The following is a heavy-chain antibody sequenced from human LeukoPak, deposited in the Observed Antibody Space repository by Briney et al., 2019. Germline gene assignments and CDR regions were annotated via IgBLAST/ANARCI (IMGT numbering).Heavy chain of an antibody. Sequence: PSETLSLTCTVSGGSISSYYWSWIRQPPGKGLEWIGYIYYSGSTNYNPSLKSRVTISVDTSKNQFSLKLSSVTAADTAVYYCARGDIDFWSGYSPLGAFDIWGQGTMVTVSS. CDR1: GGSISSYY. D-gene: IGHD3-3*01. V-gene: IGHV4-59*01. CDR3: ARGDIDFWSGYSPLGAFDI. J-gene: IGHJ3*02. CDR2: IYYSGST.